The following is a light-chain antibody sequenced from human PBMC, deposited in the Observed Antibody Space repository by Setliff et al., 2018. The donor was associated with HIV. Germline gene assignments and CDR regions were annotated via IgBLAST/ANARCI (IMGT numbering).Light chain of an antibody. V-gene: IGLV1-44*01. J-gene: IGLJ1*01. CDR1: SSDVGGYNY. Sequence: QSVLTQPASVSGSPGQSITMSCTRTSSDVGGYNYVSWYQHRPGLAPKLLIYSDNHRPSVVPDRFSGSKSGTSASLAISGLQSEDEADYYCAAWDDSLNGYVFGTGTKVTVL. CDR2: SDN. CDR3: AAWDDSLNGYV.